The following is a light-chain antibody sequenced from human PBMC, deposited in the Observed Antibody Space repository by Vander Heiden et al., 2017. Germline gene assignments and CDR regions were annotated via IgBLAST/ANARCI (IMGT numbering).Light chain of an antibody. J-gene: IGKJ2*01. Sequence: HTAHSPPPLSTSVRDRVTITCRASQSISTYLNWYQQKPGKAPKLLIYTASSLQSGVPSRFSGSGSGTDGTDFTLTISSLQREDFATYYCQQSYNIPHTFGQGTKLEIK. CDR2: TAS. CDR3: QQSYNIPHT. CDR1: QSISTY. V-gene: IGKV1-39*01.